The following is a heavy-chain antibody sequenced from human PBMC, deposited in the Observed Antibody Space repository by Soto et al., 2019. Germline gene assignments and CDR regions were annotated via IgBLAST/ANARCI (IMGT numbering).Heavy chain of an antibody. Sequence: QPGGSLRLSCAASGFTFSSYAMHWVRQAPGKGLEWVAVISYDGSNKYYADSVEGRFTISRDNSKNTLYLQMNSLRAEDTAVYYCARVEGRGYSYGFDYWGQGTLVTVSS. CDR1: GFTFSSYA. V-gene: IGHV3-30-3*01. CDR2: ISYDGSNK. J-gene: IGHJ4*02. CDR3: ARVEGRGYSYGFDY. D-gene: IGHD5-18*01.